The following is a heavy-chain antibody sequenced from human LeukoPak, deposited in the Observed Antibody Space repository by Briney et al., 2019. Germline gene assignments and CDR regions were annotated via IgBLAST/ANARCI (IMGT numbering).Heavy chain of an antibody. D-gene: IGHD2-2*01. V-gene: IGHV3-7*01. Sequence: GGSLRLSCAASGFTFSSYWMSWVRQAPGKGMEWVANIKQDGSEKYYVDSVKGRFTISRDNAKNSLYLQMNSLRAEDTAVYYCARDGDIVVVPAAIGYYGMDVWGQGTTVTVSS. CDR2: IKQDGSEK. CDR1: GFTFSSYW. CDR3: ARDGDIVVVPAAIGYYGMDV. J-gene: IGHJ6*02.